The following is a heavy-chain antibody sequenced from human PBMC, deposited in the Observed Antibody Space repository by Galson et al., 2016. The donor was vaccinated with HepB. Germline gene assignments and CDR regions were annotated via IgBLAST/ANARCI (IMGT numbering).Heavy chain of an antibody. CDR2: ISGSGGTT. CDR1: GFTFSSYA. J-gene: IGHJ4*02. D-gene: IGHD2-21*02. Sequence: SLRLSCAASGFTFSSYAMIWVRQAPGKGLEWVSAISGSGGTTNYADSVKGRFTISRDDSKNTLYLQMNSLRAEDTAVYYCARGTYCGGDCYPYFDYWGLGTLVTVSS. CDR3: ARGTYCGGDCYPYFDY. V-gene: IGHV3-23*01.